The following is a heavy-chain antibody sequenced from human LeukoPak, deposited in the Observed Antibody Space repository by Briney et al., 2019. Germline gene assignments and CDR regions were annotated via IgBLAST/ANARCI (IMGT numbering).Heavy chain of an antibody. D-gene: IGHD3-10*01. Sequence: QPGRSLRLSCTGFGFTFGDYAMSWVRQAPGKGLEWVGFIKSKAYGGTAEYAASVKGRFTISRDDSKSITYLQINSLRTEDTAVYYCTRDEYGSGSSPGYWGQGTLVTVSS. J-gene: IGHJ4*02. CDR3: TRDEYGSGSSPGY. CDR2: IKSKAYGGTA. V-gene: IGHV3-49*04. CDR1: GFTFGDYA.